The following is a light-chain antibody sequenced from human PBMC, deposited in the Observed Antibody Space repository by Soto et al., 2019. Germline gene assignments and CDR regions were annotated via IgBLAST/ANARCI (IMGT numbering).Light chain of an antibody. CDR1: QSVSSSY. CDR2: GAS. CDR3: QQYGSSPETS. Sequence: EIVLTQSPGTLSLSPGERATLSCRASQSVSSSYLAWYQQKPGQAPRLLIYGASSRATGIPDRFSGSGSGTDFTLTISRLEPEDFAVYYCQQYGSSPETSFGPGTKVDI. J-gene: IGKJ3*01. V-gene: IGKV3-20*01.